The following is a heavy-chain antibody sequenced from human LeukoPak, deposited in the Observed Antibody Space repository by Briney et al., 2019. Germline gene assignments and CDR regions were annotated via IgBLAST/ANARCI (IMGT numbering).Heavy chain of an antibody. CDR3: ARETGASYYDVLTGHLNWFDP. D-gene: IGHD3-9*01. Sequence: NPSESLSLTCTVSGGSISSGDDYWSWIRQPAGKGLEWIGNIYYSGDTYYNPSLKSRVTFSVDTSKNKFSLKMRSVSAADTALYYCARETGASYYDVLTGHLNWFDPWGQGTLVTVSS. J-gene: IGHJ5*02. CDR2: IYYSGDT. V-gene: IGHV4-30-4*08. CDR1: GGSISSGDDY.